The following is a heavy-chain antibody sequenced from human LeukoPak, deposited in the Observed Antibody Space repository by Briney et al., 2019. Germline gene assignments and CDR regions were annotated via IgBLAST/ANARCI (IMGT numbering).Heavy chain of an antibody. J-gene: IGHJ4*02. D-gene: IGHD2-2*01. Sequence: PSETLSLTCTVSGGSISSYYWSWIRQPPGKGLEWIGYIYYSGSTNYNPSLKSRVTISVDTSKNRFSLKLSSVTAADTAVYYCARSGGYCSSTSCYIHFDYWGQGTLVTVSS. CDR2: IYYSGST. V-gene: IGHV4-59*08. CDR3: ARSGGYCSSTSCYIHFDY. CDR1: GGSISSYY.